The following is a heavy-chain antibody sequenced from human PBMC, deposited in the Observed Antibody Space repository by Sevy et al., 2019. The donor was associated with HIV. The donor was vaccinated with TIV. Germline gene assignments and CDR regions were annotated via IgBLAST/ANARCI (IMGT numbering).Heavy chain of an antibody. CDR1: GFTFSNYD. V-gene: IGHV3-48*01. CDR2: ISSDSSRI. CDR3: AREGGYTDQGMDV. Sequence: GGSLRLSCAASGFTFSNYDMNWVRQAPGKGVEWVSYISSDSSRIYYADSVKGRLTVSRDNAKNSLDVQMNRLRAEDTAVYYCAREGGYTDQGMDVWGQGTTVTVSS. D-gene: IGHD5-12*01. J-gene: IGHJ6*02.